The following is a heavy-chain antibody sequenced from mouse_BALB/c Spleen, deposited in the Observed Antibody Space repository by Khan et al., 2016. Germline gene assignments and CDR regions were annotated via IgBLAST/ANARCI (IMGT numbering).Heavy chain of an antibody. CDR1: GYSFTGYF. J-gene: IGHJ2*01. D-gene: IGHD2-2*01. Sequence: EVQLQESGPELVKPGASVKISCKATGYSFTGYFMNWVKQSHGKSLEWIGHINPYNGDTFYNQNFKGKATLTVDKSSSTAHMELLSLTSEDSAVYYCGRGDGYDYFDYWGQGTTLTASS. CDR2: INPYNGDT. V-gene: IGHV1-37*01. CDR3: GRGDGYDYFDY.